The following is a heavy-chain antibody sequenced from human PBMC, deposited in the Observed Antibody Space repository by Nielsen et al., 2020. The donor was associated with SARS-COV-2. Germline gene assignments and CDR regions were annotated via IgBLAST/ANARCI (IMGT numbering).Heavy chain of an antibody. V-gene: IGHV1-46*01. CDR2: INTSGGST. Sequence: ASVKVSCKASGYTFTGYYMLWVRQAPGQGLEWMGVINTSGGSTSYAQKFQGRVTMTRDTSTSTVYMELSSLRSEDTAVYYCARESSCGGGNCHLDSWGQGSLVTVSS. CDR1: GYTFTGYY. CDR3: ARESSCGGGNCHLDS. J-gene: IGHJ4*02. D-gene: IGHD2-15*01.